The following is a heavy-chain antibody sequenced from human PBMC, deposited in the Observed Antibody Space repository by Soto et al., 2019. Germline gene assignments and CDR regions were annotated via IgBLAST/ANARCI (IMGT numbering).Heavy chain of an antibody. D-gene: IGHD5-18*01. J-gene: IGHJ4*02. CDR3: ARNPPRGYSYCYVWGFDY. Sequence: QVQLVESGGGVVQPGRSLRLSCAASGFTFSSYAMHWVRQAPGKGLEWVAVISYDGSNKYYADSVKGRFTISRDNSKNTLYLKMNSLRAEDTAVYYCARNPPRGYSYCYVWGFDYWGQGTLVTVSS. V-gene: IGHV3-30-3*01. CDR2: ISYDGSNK. CDR1: GFTFSSYA.